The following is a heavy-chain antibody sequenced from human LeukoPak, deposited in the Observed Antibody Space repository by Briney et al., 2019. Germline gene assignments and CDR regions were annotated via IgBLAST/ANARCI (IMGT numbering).Heavy chain of an antibody. V-gene: IGHV3-30*18. CDR2: ISYDGSDK. D-gene: IGHD3-22*01. CDR1: GFTFSSYG. J-gene: IGHJ4*02. Sequence: GGSLRLSCAASGFTFSSYGMHWVRQAPGKGQEWVALISYDGSDKYYADSVKGRFTISRGNSKNTLYLQMNSLRARDTAVYYCAKGSKNYYDSSGYSYFDYWGQGTLVTVSS. CDR3: AKGSKNYYDSSGYSYFDY.